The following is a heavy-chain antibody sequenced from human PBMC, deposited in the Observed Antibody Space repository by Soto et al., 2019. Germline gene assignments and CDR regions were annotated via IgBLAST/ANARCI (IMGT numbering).Heavy chain of an antibody. CDR3: AAGGGLPRYH. D-gene: IGHD5-12*01. Sequence: QLQLQESGSGLVKPSQTLSLTCAVSGGSISSGGYSWSWIRQPPGKGLEWIGYIYHSGSTYYNPSLKSRVPISVDRSNNQFSLKLSSGTAADTAVYYCAAGGGLPRYHWGQGTLVTVSS. V-gene: IGHV4-30-2*01. CDR1: GGSISSGGYS. CDR2: IYHSGST. J-gene: IGHJ5*02.